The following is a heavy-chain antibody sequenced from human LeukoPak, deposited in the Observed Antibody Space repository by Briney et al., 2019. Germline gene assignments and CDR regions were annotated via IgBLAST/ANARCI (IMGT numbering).Heavy chain of an antibody. CDR1: GGSISSYY. D-gene: IGHD4-23*01. CDR2: IYTSGST. V-gene: IGHV4-4*07. CDR3: AREGPSTTVVTPSNAYNWFDP. J-gene: IGHJ5*02. Sequence: SQTLSLTCTVSGGSISSYYWSWIRQPAGKGLEWIGRIYTSGSTNYNPSLKSRVTMSVDTSKNQFSLKLSSVTAADTAVYYCAREGPSTTVVTPSNAYNWFDPWGQGTLVTVSS.